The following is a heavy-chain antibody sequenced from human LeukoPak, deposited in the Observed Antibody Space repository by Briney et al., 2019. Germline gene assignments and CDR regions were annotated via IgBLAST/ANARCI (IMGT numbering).Heavy chain of an antibody. J-gene: IGHJ4*02. Sequence: KPSETLSLTCTVSGGSISSSSYYWGWIRQPPGKGLEWIGSIYYRGSTYYNPSLKSRVTISVDTSRNQFSLKLSSVTAADTAVYYCARLEVGGTLDYWGQGTLVTVSS. CDR3: ARLEVGGTLDY. D-gene: IGHD1-26*01. CDR1: GGSISSSSYY. V-gene: IGHV4-39*01. CDR2: IYYRGST.